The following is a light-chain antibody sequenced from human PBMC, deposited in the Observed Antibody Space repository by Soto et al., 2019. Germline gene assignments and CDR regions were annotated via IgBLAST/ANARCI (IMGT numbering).Light chain of an antibody. J-gene: IGKJ4*01. V-gene: IGKV3-15*01. CDR3: HQYYQWPLT. CDR1: QSASST. Sequence: EIVMTQSPATLSVSPGERATLSCRASQSASSTLAWYQQIPGQAPRLLIYGTSTWATGSPATFSGSGSGTEFTLTISSLQSDDFAFYYCHQYYQWPLTFGGGTKVEVK. CDR2: GTS.